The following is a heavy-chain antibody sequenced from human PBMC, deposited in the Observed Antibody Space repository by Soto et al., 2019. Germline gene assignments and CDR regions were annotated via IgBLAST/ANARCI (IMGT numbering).Heavy chain of an antibody. V-gene: IGHV4-59*08. CDR1: GGSISSYY. CDR2: IYYSGNT. D-gene: IGHD2-2*01. CDR3: ARHLGYCSSASCYAWFDP. J-gene: IGHJ5*02. Sequence: QVQLQESGPGLVKPSETLSLTCTVSGGSISSYYWSWIRQPPGKGLEWLGYIYYSGNTNYNPSLKCRVTISVDTSKNQFSLKLSSVTAADTAAYYCARHLGYCSSASCYAWFDPWGQGTLVTVSS.